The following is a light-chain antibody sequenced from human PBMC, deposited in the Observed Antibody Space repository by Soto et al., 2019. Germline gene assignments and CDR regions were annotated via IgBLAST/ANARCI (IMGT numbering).Light chain of an antibody. CDR1: QSVSRW. J-gene: IGKJ1*01. V-gene: IGKV1-5*01. CDR2: DVS. CDR3: QEYTTYSRT. Sequence: DIQMTQSPSTLSASVGDRVTITCRASQSVSRWLAWYQQKPGKVPTVLIYDVSTLQSGVPSRFSGGGSGTEFTLTITSLQPDDFATYYCQEYTTYSRTFDQGTKVEVK.